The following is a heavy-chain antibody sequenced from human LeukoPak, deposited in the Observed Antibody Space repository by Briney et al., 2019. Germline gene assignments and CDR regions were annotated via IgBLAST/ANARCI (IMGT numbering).Heavy chain of an antibody. CDR3: AKDIGYNDAFDI. J-gene: IGHJ3*02. D-gene: IGHD1-1*01. V-gene: IGHV3-9*03. CDR1: GFTLDDYA. Sequence: PVGSLRLSCAASGFTLDDYAMHGVRQAPAKGVEWVSGISWNSGSIGYVDYVRGRFTISRDNAKNSLYLQMNSLRAEDMALYYCAKDIGYNDAFDIWGQGTMVTVSS. CDR2: ISWNSGSI.